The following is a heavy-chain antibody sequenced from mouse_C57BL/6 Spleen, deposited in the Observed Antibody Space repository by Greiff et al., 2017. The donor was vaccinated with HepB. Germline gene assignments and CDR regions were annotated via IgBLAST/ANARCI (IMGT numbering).Heavy chain of an antibody. D-gene: IGHD1-3*01. Sequence: QVQLKQSGPELVKPGASVKISCKASGYAFSSSWMNWVKQRPGKGLEWIGRIYPGDGDTNYNGKFKGKATLTADKSSSTAYMQLSSLTSEDSAVYFWSRWIYDFYSMDYWGQGTSVTVSS. CDR2: IYPGDGDT. CDR1: GYAFSSSW. CDR3: SRWIYDFYSMDY. V-gene: IGHV1-82*01. J-gene: IGHJ4*01.